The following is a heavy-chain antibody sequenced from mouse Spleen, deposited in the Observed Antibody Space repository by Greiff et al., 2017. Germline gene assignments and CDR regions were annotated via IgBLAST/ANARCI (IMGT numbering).Heavy chain of an antibody. V-gene: IGHV1-19*01. CDR2: INPYNGGT. CDR3: ARYDYGSSLTPFAY. J-gene: IGHJ3*01. Sequence: VQLQQSGPVLVKPGASVKMSCKASGYTFTDYYMNWVKQSHGKSLEWIGVINPYNGGTSYNQKFKGKATLTVDKSSSTAYMELNSLTSEDSAVYYCARYDYGSSLTPFAYWGQGTLVTVSA. CDR1: GYTFTDYY. D-gene: IGHD1-1*01.